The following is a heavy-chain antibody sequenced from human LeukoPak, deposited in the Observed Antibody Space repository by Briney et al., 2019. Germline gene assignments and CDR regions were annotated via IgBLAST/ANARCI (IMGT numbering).Heavy chain of an antibody. CDR1: GGSINGYY. Sequence: SETLSLTCPVSGGSINGYYWSWIRQPPEKGLEWIGYVNYRGSTNYNPSLKSRVTISVDTAKNQFSLKLSSVSAADTGVYYCARADYDTSAYCYTFDYWGRGTLVTVSS. J-gene: IGHJ4*02. V-gene: IGHV4-59*01. CDR3: ARADYDTSAYCYTFDY. D-gene: IGHD3-22*01. CDR2: VNYRGST.